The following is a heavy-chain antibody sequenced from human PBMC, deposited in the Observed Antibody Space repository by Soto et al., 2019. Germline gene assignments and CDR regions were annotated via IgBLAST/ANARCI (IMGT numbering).Heavy chain of an antibody. CDR1: GFTFSDAW. Sequence: EVQLVESGGGLVKPGGSLRLSCVASGFTFSDAWMHWIRHAPGKGLDWVGRIKSKSAGGATVYAATVKGRFTISRDDSRNTLDLQMNSLKIGDTGVYYCTMRSKLRLGMDFWGQGTTVSVSS. J-gene: IGHJ6*02. V-gene: IGHV3-15*07. CDR3: TMRSKLRLGMDF. D-gene: IGHD3-16*01. CDR2: IKSKSAGGAT.